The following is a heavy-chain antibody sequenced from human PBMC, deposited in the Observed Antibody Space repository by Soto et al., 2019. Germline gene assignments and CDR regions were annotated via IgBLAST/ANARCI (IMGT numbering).Heavy chain of an antibody. V-gene: IGHV1-2*04. CDR1: GYSFIDYY. CDR3: ARGRKVVATPARDDWFDP. D-gene: IGHD2-21*02. Sequence: QVQLVQSGAEVRRPGASVRVSCKASGYSFIDYYINWVRQAPGQGLEWMGWINPKDGATKSAQKFQDWVTMTSATSHTTASLDVRSDDTAVYYCARGRKVVATPARDDWFDPWGQGTLVTVSS. J-gene: IGHJ5*02. CDR2: INPKDGAT.